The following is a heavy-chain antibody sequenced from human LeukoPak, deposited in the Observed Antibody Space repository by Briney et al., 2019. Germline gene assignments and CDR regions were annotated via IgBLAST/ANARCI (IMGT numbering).Heavy chain of an antibody. J-gene: IGHJ4*02. CDR2: ISTRSSTI. CDR1: GFTFSSYN. V-gene: IGHV3-48*02. D-gene: IGHD7-27*01. Sequence: RGSPRLSCAASGFTFSSYNMIWVRQAPGKGLEWISYISTRSSTIYYADSVKGRFTISRDNAKNSLFLQMNSLRDEDTAVYYCGRTVDGFTGADYWGQGTLVSVSS. CDR3: GRTVDGFTGADY.